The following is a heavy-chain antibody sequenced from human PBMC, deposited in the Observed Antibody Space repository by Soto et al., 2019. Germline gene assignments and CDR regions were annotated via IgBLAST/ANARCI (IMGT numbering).Heavy chain of an antibody. V-gene: IGHV3-30*04. J-gene: IGHJ4*02. CDR1: GFTFTTYT. Sequence: GGPLRLSCVASGFTFTTYTIHWVRQAPGKGLEWVAVISNDGRGKYYADSVKGRFTISRGNSKNTLYLQMNSLRSDDTAVYYCARDQCFGGGRSCYYFDFWGQGTLVTVSS. CDR3: ARDQCFGGGRSCYYFDF. CDR2: ISNDGRGK. D-gene: IGHD2-15*01.